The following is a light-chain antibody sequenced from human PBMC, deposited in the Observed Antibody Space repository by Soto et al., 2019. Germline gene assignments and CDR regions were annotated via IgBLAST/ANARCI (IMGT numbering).Light chain of an antibody. CDR3: QQRSHWFSLT. J-gene: IGKJ4*01. CDR2: DAA. Sequence: EIVSTQSPAILSLSPGERATLSCRASQSVSSYLAWYQQKPGQAPRLLIYDAANRATGTPARFSGSGSGTDFTLTISSLEPEDFAVYYCQQRSHWFSLTSGGGTKVDI. V-gene: IGKV3-11*01. CDR1: QSVSSY.